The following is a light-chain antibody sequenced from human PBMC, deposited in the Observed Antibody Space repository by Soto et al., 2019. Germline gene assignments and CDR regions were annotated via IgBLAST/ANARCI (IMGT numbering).Light chain of an antibody. V-gene: IGKV1-6*01. Sequence: AIQMTQSPSSLSASVGDRVTITCRASQGIRNDVGWYQQKPCKAPTFLIYGATRVQSGVPSRFSGSGSGTVFTLTISSLQPEDFATYYCLQDYGYPRTFGQGTKVDIK. CDR3: LQDYGYPRT. CDR2: GAT. CDR1: QGIRND. J-gene: IGKJ1*01.